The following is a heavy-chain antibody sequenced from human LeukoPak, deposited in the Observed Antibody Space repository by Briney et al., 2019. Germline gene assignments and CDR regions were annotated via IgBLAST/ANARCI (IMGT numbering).Heavy chain of an antibody. CDR2: INHSGST. D-gene: IGHD3-16*02. CDR3: ARGGLTDYVWGSYRRNEYYFDY. CDR1: GGSFSGYY. J-gene: IGHJ4*02. Sequence: SETLSLTCVVYGGSFSGYYWSWIRQPPGKGLEWIGEINHSGSTNYNPSLKSRVTISVDTSKNQFSLKLSSVTAADTAVYYCARGGLTDYVWGSYRRNEYYFDYWGQGTLVTVSS. V-gene: IGHV4-34*01.